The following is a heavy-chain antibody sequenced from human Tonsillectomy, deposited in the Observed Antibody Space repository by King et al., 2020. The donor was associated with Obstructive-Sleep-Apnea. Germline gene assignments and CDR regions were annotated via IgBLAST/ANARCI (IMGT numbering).Heavy chain of an antibody. V-gene: IGHV3-64*01. Sequence: EVQLVESGGGLVQSGGSLRLSCAASGFTFSSYAMHWVRQAPGKGLEYVSAINSNGGSTFYANSVKGRFTISRDNSKKTLYLQMGSLRDEDMAVYYCARGGWRGEDWYFDLWGRGTLVAVSS. CDR2: INSNGGST. D-gene: IGHD3-3*01. CDR3: ARGGWRGEDWYFDL. J-gene: IGHJ2*01. CDR1: GFTFSSYA.